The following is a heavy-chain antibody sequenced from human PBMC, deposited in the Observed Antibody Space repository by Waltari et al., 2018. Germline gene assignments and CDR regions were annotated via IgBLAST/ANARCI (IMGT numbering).Heavy chain of an antibody. J-gene: IGHJ3*02. V-gene: IGHV1-69*12. D-gene: IGHD1-26*01. CDR2: GIPIFGTP. CDR1: GGTFGTYA. Sequence: QVQLVQSGAEVKQPAASVKVSCQASGGTFGTYASTWVRQAPGQGLEWMGGGIPIFGTPNYAPKFQGRVTVSADPSTSTAYLEVRRLISEDTAVYYCAKREIGYAFDIWGHGTMVTVSS. CDR3: AKREIGYAFDI.